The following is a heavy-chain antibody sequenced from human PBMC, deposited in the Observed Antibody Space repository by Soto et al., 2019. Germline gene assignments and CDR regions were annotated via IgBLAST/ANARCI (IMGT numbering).Heavy chain of an antibody. CDR1: GYTFTSYG. CDR2: ISAYNGNT. D-gene: IGHD3-22*01. J-gene: IGHJ6*02. Sequence: ASVKVSCKASGYTFTSYGISWVRQAPGQGIEWMGWISAYNGNTNYAQKLQGRVTMTTDTSTRTAYMELRSLRSDDTAVYYCARGGYYDSSGSRNYHYYGMDAWGQGTTVTVSS. CDR3: ARGGYYDSSGSRNYHYYGMDA. V-gene: IGHV1-18*01.